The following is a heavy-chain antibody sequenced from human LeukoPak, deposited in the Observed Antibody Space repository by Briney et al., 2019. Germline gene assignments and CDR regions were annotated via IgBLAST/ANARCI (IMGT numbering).Heavy chain of an antibody. CDR3: ARDRGYGIDY. CDR2: IWYDGGNK. V-gene: IGHV3-33*01. J-gene: IGHJ4*02. Sequence: GRSLRLSCAASGFTFRSHGMHWVRQAPGKGLEWVAVIWYDGGNKYYADSVKGRFTISRDNSENTLFLQMSSLRAEDTAVYYCARDRGYGIDYWGQGTLVTVSS. CDR1: GFTFRSHG. D-gene: IGHD6-13*01.